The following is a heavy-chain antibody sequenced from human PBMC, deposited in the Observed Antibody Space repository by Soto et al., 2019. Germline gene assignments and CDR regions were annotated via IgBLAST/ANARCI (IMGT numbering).Heavy chain of an antibody. CDR1: GLTFSNYA. Sequence: PLVESGGGVVQPGRSLRLSCAASGLTFSNYAIHWVRQVPGKGLDWVGVISKDGSYIYHTESVKGRFTNSRDNFMDTSYLQMNRPRVEQTAVYYCANDVGGCPARWGQETLVTVSS. J-gene: IGHJ4*02. CDR2: ISKDGSYI. V-gene: IGHV3-30*18. D-gene: IGHD6-25*01. CDR3: ANDVGGCPAR.